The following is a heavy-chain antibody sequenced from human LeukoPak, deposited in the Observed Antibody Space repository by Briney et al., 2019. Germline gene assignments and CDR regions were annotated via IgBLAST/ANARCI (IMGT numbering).Heavy chain of an antibody. J-gene: IGHJ4*02. CDR3: AKHVHIVVVVAALYYFDY. D-gene: IGHD2-15*01. CDR1: GFTFSSYA. V-gene: IGHV3-23*01. CDR2: ISGSGGST. Sequence: GGSLRLSCAASGFTFSSYAMSWVRRAPGKGLEWVSAISGSGGSTYYADSVKGRFTISRDNSKNTLYLQMNSLRAEDTAVYYCAKHVHIVVVVAALYYFDYWGQGTLVTVSS.